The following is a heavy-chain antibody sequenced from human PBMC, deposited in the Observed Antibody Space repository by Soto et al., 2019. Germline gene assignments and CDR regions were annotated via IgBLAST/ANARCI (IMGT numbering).Heavy chain of an antibody. D-gene: IGHD1-26*01. CDR2: ISAYNGNT. V-gene: IGHV1-18*01. CDR1: GYTFTSYG. CDR3: ARFSGSYHGGY. Sequence: QVQLVQSGAEVKKPGASVKVSCKASGYTFTSYGISWVRQAPGQGLEWMGWISAYNGNTKCAQKXQXXVSMTTDTSTSTAYMELRSLRSADTAVYYCARFSGSYHGGYWGQGTLVTVSS. J-gene: IGHJ4*02.